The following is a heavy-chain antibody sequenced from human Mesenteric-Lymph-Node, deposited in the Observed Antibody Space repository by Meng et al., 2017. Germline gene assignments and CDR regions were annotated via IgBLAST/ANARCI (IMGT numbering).Heavy chain of an antibody. Sequence: RLWGSGGGLGQPGGSLRLCCAASGFTFSSYAMSWVRQAPGKGLEWVSAISGSGGSTYYADSVKGRFTISRDNSKNTLYLQMNSLRAEDTAVYYCAKSGEAMVTVRFSYWGQGTLVTVSS. CDR2: ISGSGGST. CDR1: GFTFSSYA. D-gene: IGHD5-18*01. CDR3: AKSGEAMVTVRFSY. J-gene: IGHJ4*02. V-gene: IGHV3-23*01.